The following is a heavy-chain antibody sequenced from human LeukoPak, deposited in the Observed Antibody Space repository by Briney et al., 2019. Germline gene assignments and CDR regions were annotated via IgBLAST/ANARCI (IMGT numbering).Heavy chain of an antibody. CDR1: GYTFTSYY. D-gene: IGHD6-19*01. J-gene: IGHJ4*02. CDR3: AKDTLLGQWLVGSVVDY. CDR2: INPSGGST. V-gene: IGHV1-46*01. Sequence: ASVKVSCKASGYTFTSYYMHWVRQAPGQGLEWMGIINPSGGSTSYAQKFQGRVTMTRDTSTSTVYMELSSLRSEDTAVYYCAKDTLLGQWLVGSVVDYWGQGTLVTVSS.